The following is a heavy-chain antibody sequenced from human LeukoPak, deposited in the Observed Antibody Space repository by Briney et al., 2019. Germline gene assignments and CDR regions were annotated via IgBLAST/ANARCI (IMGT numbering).Heavy chain of an antibody. CDR2: IYYSGST. CDR1: GGSISSYY. CDR3: ARHLRFDGSYPGGFDY. V-gene: IGHV4-59*08. Sequence: SETLSLTCTVSGGSISSYYWSWIRQPPGKGLEWIGYIYYSGSTNYNPSLKSRVTISVDTSKNQFSLKLSSVTAADTAVYYCARHLRFDGSYPGGFDYWGQGTLVTASS. J-gene: IGHJ4*02. D-gene: IGHD1-26*01.